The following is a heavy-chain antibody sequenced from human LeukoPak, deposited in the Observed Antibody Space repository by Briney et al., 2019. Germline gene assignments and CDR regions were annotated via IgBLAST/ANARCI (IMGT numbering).Heavy chain of an antibody. CDR1: GFTFSNCG. V-gene: IGHV3-15*01. CDR2: IKSKTDGGTT. CDR3: TTDLGQLWLNY. Sequence: GGSLRLSCATSGFTFSNCGMSWVRQAPGKGLEWVGRIKSKTDGGTTDYAAPVKGRFTISRDDSKNTLYLQMNSLKTEDTAVYYCTTDLGQLWLNYWGQGTLVTVSS. D-gene: IGHD5-18*01. J-gene: IGHJ4*02.